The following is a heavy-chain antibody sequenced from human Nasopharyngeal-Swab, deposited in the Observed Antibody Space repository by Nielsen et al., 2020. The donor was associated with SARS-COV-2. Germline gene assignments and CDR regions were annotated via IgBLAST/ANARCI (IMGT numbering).Heavy chain of an antibody. J-gene: IGHJ4*02. V-gene: IGHV3-69-1*02. CDR3: ARDSELLTNYYGLDY. CDR2: ISDDNTI. D-gene: IGHD3-9*01. Sequence: WIRQPPGKGLEWISYISDDNTIFYADSVKGRFTISRDNAKNSLYLHMNSLGDEDTALYYCARDSELLTNYYGLDYWGQGTLVTVSS.